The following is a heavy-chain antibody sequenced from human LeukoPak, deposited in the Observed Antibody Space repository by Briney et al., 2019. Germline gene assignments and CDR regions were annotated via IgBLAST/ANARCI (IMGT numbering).Heavy chain of an antibody. CDR3: AVNSTKHTFDI. Sequence: PSETLSLTCTVSGGSMSTYYWSWIRQSPGKGLEWIGSVYYSGSTNYNPSLKSRVSISVDTSKNQFSLELSSVSAADTAAYYCAVNSTKHTFDIWAQGTMVTVSS. CDR2: VYYSGST. J-gene: IGHJ3*02. D-gene: IGHD5/OR15-5a*01. CDR1: GGSMSTYY. V-gene: IGHV4-59*08.